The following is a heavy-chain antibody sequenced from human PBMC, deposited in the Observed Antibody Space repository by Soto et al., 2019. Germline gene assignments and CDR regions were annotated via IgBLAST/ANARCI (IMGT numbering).Heavy chain of an antibody. CDR2: ISSSSSYI. J-gene: IGHJ6*02. D-gene: IGHD2-15*01. CDR3: ARGPCSGGSCYYYYYGMDV. CDR1: GFTFSSYS. V-gene: IGHV3-21*01. Sequence: LRLSCAASGFTFSSYSMNWVRQAPGKGLEWVSSISSSSSYIYYADSVKGRFTISRDNAKNSLYLQMNSLRAEDTAVYYCARGPCSGGSCYYYYYGMDVWGQGTTVTVSS.